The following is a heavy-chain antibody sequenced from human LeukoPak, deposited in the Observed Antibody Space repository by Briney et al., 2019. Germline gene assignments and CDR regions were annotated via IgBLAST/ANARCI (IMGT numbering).Heavy chain of an antibody. J-gene: IGHJ4*02. Sequence: GESLKISCKGSGYTFTNYWIGWVRQMPGKGLEWMGIIYPGDSDTRYSPSFQGQVTISADQSISTAYLQWSSLKASDTAMYYCARGDYGDFRVFYTLFDYWGQGTLVTVSS. CDR3: ARGDYGDFRVFYTLFDY. V-gene: IGHV5-51*01. CDR1: GYTFTNYW. D-gene: IGHD4-17*01. CDR2: IYPGDSDT.